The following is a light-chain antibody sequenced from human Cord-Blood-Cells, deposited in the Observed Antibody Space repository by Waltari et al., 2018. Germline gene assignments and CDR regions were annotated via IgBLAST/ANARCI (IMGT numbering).Light chain of an antibody. CDR3: QSYDGSLSGSV. CDR1: SSNIGAGYD. J-gene: IGLJ3*02. Sequence: QSVLTQPPSVSGPPGQRVTISCTGSSSNIGAGYDVHWYQQLPGTAPKLLIYGNSKRPSRVPDRVSGSKSGTSASLAITGLQTEDEADYYCQSYDGSLSGSVFGGGTKLTVL. V-gene: IGLV1-40*01. CDR2: GNS.